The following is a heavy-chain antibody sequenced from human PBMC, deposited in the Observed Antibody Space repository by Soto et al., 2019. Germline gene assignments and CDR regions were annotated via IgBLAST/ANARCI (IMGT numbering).Heavy chain of an antibody. D-gene: IGHD1-7*01. CDR1: GVSISRAGYF. CDR3: AIDQGLTGITGGMAG. CDR2: IYYSGGT. Sequence: SETLSLTCTVSGVSISRAGYFWIWIRQHPEKGLEWIGYIYYSGGTYYNPSLQSRVTISVDTSKNQFSLKLSSVTAADTAVYYCAIDQGLTGITGGMAGWGQGTTVTVSS. V-gene: IGHV4-31*03. J-gene: IGHJ6*02.